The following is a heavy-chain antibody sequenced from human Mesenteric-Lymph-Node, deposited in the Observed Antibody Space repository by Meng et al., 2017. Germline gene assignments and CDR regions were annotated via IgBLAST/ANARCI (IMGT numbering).Heavy chain of an antibody. CDR1: GYTFRNYG. CDR3: AKVVYGNYYYYGMDV. D-gene: IGHD3-10*01. Sequence: ASVKVSCKASGYTFRNYGISWVRQAPGQGLEWMGWINGYNGNTNYAQKFQGRVTMTRNTSISTAYMELSRLRSDDTAVYYCAKVVYGNYYYYGMDVWGQGTTVTVSS. CDR2: INGYNGNT. V-gene: IGHV1-18*01. J-gene: IGHJ6*02.